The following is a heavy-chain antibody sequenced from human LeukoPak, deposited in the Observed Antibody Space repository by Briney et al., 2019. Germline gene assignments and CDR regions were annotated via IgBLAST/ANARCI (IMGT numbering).Heavy chain of an antibody. CDR3: ARSPGDFWSGYPLDY. CDR2: ISSSSSTI. J-gene: IGHJ4*02. CDR1: GFTFSSYS. Sequence: GGSLRLSCAASGFTFSSYSMNWVRQAPGKGLEWVSYISSSSSTIYYADSVKGRFTISRDNAKNSLYLQMNSLRAEDTAVYYCARSPGDFWSGYPLDYWGQGTLVTVSS. V-gene: IGHV3-48*01. D-gene: IGHD3-3*01.